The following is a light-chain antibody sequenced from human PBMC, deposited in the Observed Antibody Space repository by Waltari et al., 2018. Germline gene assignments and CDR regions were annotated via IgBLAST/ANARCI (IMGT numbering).Light chain of an antibody. CDR3: QQHDNLPLT. CDR1: QNVLYNSNNKYY. Sequence: DIVLTQSPDSLVVSLGERATINCKASQNVLYNSNNKYYLGWYQQKPGQPPKLLIYWASTRESGVPDRFSGTGSGTDFTLTISSLQPGDIATYYCQQHDNLPLTFGGGTKVEIK. CDR2: WAS. J-gene: IGKJ4*01. V-gene: IGKV4-1*01.